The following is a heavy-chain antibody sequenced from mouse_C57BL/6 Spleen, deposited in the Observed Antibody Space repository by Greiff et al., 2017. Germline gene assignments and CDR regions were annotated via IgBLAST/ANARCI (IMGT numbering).Heavy chain of an antibody. D-gene: IGHD2-3*01. CDR1: GYAFTNYL. J-gene: IGHJ1*03. Sequence: QVQLQQSGAELVRPGTSVKVSCKASGYAFTNYLIEWVKQRPGQGLEWIGVINPGSGGTNYNEKFKGKATLTADKSSSTAYMQLSSLTSEDSAVXFCARYDGYYWYFDVWGTGTTVTVSS. CDR2: INPGSGGT. V-gene: IGHV1-54*01. CDR3: ARYDGYYWYFDV.